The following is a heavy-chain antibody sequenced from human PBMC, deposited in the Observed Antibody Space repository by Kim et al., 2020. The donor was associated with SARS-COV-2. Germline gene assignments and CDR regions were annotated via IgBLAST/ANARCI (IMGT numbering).Heavy chain of an antibody. V-gene: IGHV4-39*01. Sequence: SLKSRVTISVDTSKNQFSLKLSSVTAADTAVYYCARHVGILIAAAGTMDYWGQGTLVTVSS. J-gene: IGHJ4*02. CDR3: ARHVGILIAAAGTMDY. D-gene: IGHD6-13*01.